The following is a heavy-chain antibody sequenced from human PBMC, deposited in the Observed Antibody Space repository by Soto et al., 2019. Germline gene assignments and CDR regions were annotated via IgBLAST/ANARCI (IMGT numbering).Heavy chain of an antibody. J-gene: IGHJ4*02. CDR2: ISGSGGGT. Sequence: PGGSLRLSCAASGFTFSNFAMTWVRQAPGRGLEWVSSISGSGGGTYYADSLKGRLTISRDNDNNTLYLQMNSLRVEDTAVYYCVTEGGNVRPHFGKWGPGNLVTVSS. D-gene: IGHD3-10*02. V-gene: IGHV3-23*01. CDR3: VTEGGNVRPHFGK. CDR1: GFTFSNFA.